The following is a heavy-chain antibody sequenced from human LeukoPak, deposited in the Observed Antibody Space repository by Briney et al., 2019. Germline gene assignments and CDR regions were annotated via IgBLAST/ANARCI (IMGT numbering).Heavy chain of an antibody. CDR2: ICGSGGST. Sequence: PGGSLRLSCAASGFTFSSYAMSWVRQAPGKGREWVSAICGSGGSTYYADSVKGRFTTSRDNSKNTRYLQMNSLRAEDTAVYYCANLLSSSLGVYYGMDVWGQGTTVTVSS. V-gene: IGHV3-23*01. D-gene: IGHD6-13*01. CDR3: ANLLSSSLGVYYGMDV. CDR1: GFTFSSYA. J-gene: IGHJ6*02.